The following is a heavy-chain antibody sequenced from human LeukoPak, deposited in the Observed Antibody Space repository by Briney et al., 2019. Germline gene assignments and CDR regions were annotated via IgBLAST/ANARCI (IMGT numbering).Heavy chain of an antibody. CDR2: IRSKANSYAT. J-gene: IGHJ4*02. CDR3: TSGPRP. V-gene: IGHV3-73*01. Sequence: GGSLRLSCAASGFPFSTFGMHWVRQASGKGLEWVGRIRSKANSYATAYAASVKGRFTISRDDSKNTAYLQMNSLKTEDTAVYYCTSGPRPWGQGTLVTVSS. CDR1: GFPFSTFG.